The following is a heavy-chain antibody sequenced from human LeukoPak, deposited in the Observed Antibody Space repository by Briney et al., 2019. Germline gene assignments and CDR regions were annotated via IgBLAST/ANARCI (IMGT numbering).Heavy chain of an antibody. D-gene: IGHD2-21*01. CDR2: IWYDGSNK. V-gene: IGHV3-33*08. CDR3: ERERLGAFDI. J-gene: IGHJ3*02. CDR1: GFTFGTHA. Sequence: PGRSLRLSCAASGFTFGTHAMNWVRQAPGKGLEWVAVIWYDGSNKYYADSVKGRFTISRDNSKNTLYLQMNSLRAEDTAVYYCERERLGAFDIWGQGTMVTVSS.